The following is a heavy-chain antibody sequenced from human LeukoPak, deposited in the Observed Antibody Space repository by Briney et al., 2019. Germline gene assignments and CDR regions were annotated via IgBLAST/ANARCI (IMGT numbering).Heavy chain of an antibody. CDR1: GLTFNTYW. V-gene: IGHV3-74*01. Sequence: RRSMRLSCAASGLTFNTYWMHWVRQAPGKGLVWVSPINADGTVTTYADSVKGRFTISRDNAKNTLYLQMNSLKAEDTAVYYCARDSPSGFFDLWGRGTLVTVPS. D-gene: IGHD6-19*01. CDR2: INADGTVT. CDR3: ARDSPSGFFDL. J-gene: IGHJ2*01.